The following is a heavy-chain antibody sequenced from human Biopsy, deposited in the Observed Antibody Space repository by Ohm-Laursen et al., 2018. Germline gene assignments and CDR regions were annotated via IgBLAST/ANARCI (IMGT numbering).Heavy chain of an antibody. CDR1: GDTFTTSA. CDR2: IIPIPGTV. D-gene: IGHD3-10*01. Sequence: GASVKVSCKASGDTFTTSAISWVRQVPGQGLDWMGRIIPIPGTVDYGQNFQGRVTIRADTSTTFLELTSLRYDDTAVYYCASGDIGGIGLDVWGLGTTVTVSS. V-gene: IGHV1-69*04. CDR3: ASGDIGGIGLDV. J-gene: IGHJ6*02.